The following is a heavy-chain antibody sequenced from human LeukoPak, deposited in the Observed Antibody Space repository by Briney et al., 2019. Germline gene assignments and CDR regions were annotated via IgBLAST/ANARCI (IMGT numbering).Heavy chain of an antibody. CDR2: IYPGDSDT. CDR1: GYIFTSYW. D-gene: IGHD3-3*01. J-gene: IGHJ5*02. Sequence: GESLKISCKGSGYIFTSYWIGWVRQMPGKGLEWMGIIYPGDSDTRYSPSFQGQVTISADKSISTAYLQWSSLKASDTAMYYCARYHYDFWSGYIPTNWFDPWGQGTLVTVSS. CDR3: ARYHYDFWSGYIPTNWFDP. V-gene: IGHV5-51*01.